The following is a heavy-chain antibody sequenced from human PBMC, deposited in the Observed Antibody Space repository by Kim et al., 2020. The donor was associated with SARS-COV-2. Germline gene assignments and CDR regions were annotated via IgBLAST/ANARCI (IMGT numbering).Heavy chain of an antibody. Sequence: GGSLRLSCAASGFTFTAYAMSWVRQAPGKGLEWVSTITSSGGSTYYADSVEGRFTVSRDSSRNTLYLQMNSLRVEDTAVYFCAKDWGGYSSSSSDSWGRGTLVTVSS. D-gene: IGHD6-6*01. CDR1: GFTFTAYA. V-gene: IGHV3-23*01. CDR3: AKDWGGYSSSSSDS. J-gene: IGHJ4*02. CDR2: ITSSGGST.